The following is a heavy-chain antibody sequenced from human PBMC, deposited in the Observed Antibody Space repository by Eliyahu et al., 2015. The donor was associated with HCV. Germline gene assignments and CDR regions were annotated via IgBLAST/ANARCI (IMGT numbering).Heavy chain of an antibody. D-gene: IGHD2-2*01. CDR2: ISYDGSNK. V-gene: IGHV3-30-3*01. CDR1: XFTSXXHP. CDR3: ARHRVRLGYCSSTSCYAGAFDI. Sequence: QVQLVESGGGVVQPGRSLRLSCAASXFTSXXHPXPWVXQAPGKGLEWVAVISYDGSNKYYADSVKGRFTISRDNSKNTLYLQMNSLRAEDTAVYYCARHRVRLGYCSSTSCYAGAFDIWGQGTMVTVSS. J-gene: IGHJ3*02.